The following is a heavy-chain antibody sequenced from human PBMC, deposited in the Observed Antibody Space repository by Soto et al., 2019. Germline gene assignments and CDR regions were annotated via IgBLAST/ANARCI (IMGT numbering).Heavy chain of an antibody. J-gene: IGHJ4*02. Sequence: HLQESGPGLVKPSETLSLTCSVSGASVSSAGSHYWGWIRQPPGQGLEWIGSLYPGGRSFYNPSLKNRVTISVDTSKNQFSLQLHSVTAADTAVYHCARAPDYWGQGTLVTVSS. CDR1: GASVSSAGSHY. CDR2: LYPGGRS. V-gene: IGHV4-39*02. CDR3: ARAPDY.